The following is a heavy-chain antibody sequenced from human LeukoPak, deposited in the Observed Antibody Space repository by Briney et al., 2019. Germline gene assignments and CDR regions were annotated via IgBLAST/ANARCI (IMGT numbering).Heavy chain of an antibody. CDR3: AKDSLGATDYFDY. V-gene: IGHV3-23*01. D-gene: IGHD1-26*01. Sequence: PGGSLRLSCAASGFTFSTYAINWVRQAPGKGLDWVSVIGASGSSTDYTDSVKGRFTISRDNSKNTLYLQMNSLRADDTAVYYCAKDSLGATDYFDYWGQGTLVTVSS. J-gene: IGHJ4*02. CDR2: IGASGSST. CDR1: GFTFSTYA.